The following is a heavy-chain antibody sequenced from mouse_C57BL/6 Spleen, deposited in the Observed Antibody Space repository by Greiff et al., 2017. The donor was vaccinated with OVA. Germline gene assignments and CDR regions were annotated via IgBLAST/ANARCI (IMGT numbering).Heavy chain of an antibody. CDR3: ARHGGDYDGAWFAY. CDR2: ISSGGSYT. D-gene: IGHD2-4*01. CDR1: GFTFSSYG. Sequence: VQLKESGGDLVKPGGSLKLSCAASGFTFSSYGMSWVRQTPDKRLEWVATISSGGSYTYSPDSVKGRFTLSRDNAKHTLYLQMSSLKSEDTAMYYCARHGGDYDGAWFAYWGQGTLVTVSA. V-gene: IGHV5-6*01. J-gene: IGHJ3*01.